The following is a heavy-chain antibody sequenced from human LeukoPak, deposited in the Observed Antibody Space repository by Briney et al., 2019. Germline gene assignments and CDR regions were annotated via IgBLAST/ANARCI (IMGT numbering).Heavy chain of an antibody. CDR3: ASGNILSGGEFDY. J-gene: IGHJ4*02. Sequence: SETLPLTCAVYGGSFSGYYWSWIRQPAGKGLEWIGRIYTSGSTNYNPSLKSRVTMSVDTSKNQFSLKLSSVTAADTAVYYCASGNILSGGEFDYWGQGTLVTVSS. V-gene: IGHV4-59*10. D-gene: IGHD2/OR15-2a*01. CDR1: GGSFSGYY. CDR2: IYTSGST.